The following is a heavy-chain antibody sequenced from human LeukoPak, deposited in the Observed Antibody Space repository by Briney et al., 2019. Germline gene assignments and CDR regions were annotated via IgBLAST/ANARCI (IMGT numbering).Heavy chain of an antibody. CDR3: ARGPFWFGELFPLDY. D-gene: IGHD3-10*01. CDR2: TNHNGNT. Sequence: PSETLSLTCAVYGGSFSGYYCSWFRQPPGKGLEWIGETNHNGNTDYNPSLKSRVTISVDTSKDQFSLKVSSVTAADTAVYYCARGPFWFGELFPLDYWGQGTLVTVSS. J-gene: IGHJ4*02. CDR1: GGSFSGYY. V-gene: IGHV4-34*01.